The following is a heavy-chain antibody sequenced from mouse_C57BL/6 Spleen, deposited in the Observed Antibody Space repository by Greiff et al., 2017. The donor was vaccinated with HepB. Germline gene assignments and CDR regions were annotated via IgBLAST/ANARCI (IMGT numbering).Heavy chain of an antibody. CDR1: GYTFTDYN. Sequence: EVQLVESGPELVKPGASVKMSCKASGYTFTDYNMHWVKQSHGKSLEWIGYINPNNGGTSYNQKFKGKATLTVNKSSSTAYMELRSLTSEDSAVYYCAPIYDGYPAWFAYWGQGTLVTVSA. J-gene: IGHJ3*01. D-gene: IGHD2-3*01. CDR3: APIYDGYPAWFAY. V-gene: IGHV1-22*01. CDR2: INPNNGGT.